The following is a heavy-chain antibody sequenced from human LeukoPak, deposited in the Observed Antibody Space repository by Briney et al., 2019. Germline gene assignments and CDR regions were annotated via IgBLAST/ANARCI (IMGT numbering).Heavy chain of an antibody. Sequence: GASLRLSCAASGFTLSSYAMSWVRQAPGKGLEWVSAISGSGVSTYYADSVKGRFTISRDYSKNPLYLQMDSLRAEDTAVYYCAKDLHCSSNSCYLFDYWGQGTLVTVSS. V-gene: IGHV3-23*01. CDR1: GFTLSSYA. D-gene: IGHD2-2*01. CDR3: AKDLHCSSNSCYLFDY. J-gene: IGHJ4*02. CDR2: ISGSGVST.